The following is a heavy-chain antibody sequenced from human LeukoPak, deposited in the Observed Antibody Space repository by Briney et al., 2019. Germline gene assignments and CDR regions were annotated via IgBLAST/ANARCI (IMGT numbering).Heavy chain of an antibody. CDR1: GFTVSTNH. D-gene: IGHD1-26*01. J-gene: IGHJ1*01. CDR2: IHNGGST. V-gene: IGHV3-53*01. Sequence: QPGGSLRLSCVASGFTVSTNHMNWVRQAPGRGLEWVSVIHNGGSTYYADSVKGRFTISRDNSKNTLYLQLNSLRVEDTAVYYCATSIVGFTYDEHFQHWGQGTLVTVSS. CDR3: ATSIVGFTYDEHFQH.